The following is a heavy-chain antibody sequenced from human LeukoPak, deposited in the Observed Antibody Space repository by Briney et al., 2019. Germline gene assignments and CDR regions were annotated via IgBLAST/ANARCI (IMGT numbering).Heavy chain of an antibody. Sequence: SETLSLTCTVSGGSISSGDYYWSWIRQPPGKGLEWIGYIYYSGSTNYNPSLKSRVTISVDTSKNQFSLKLSSVTAADTAVYYCARQGAVGYCSSTSCRVDYWGQGTLVTVSS. V-gene: IGHV4-61*08. CDR3: ARQGAVGYCSSTSCRVDY. CDR1: GGSISSGDYY. J-gene: IGHJ4*02. CDR2: IYYSGST. D-gene: IGHD2-2*01.